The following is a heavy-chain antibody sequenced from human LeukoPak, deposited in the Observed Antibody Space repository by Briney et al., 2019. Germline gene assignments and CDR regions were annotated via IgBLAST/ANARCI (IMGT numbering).Heavy chain of an antibody. V-gene: IGHV1-46*01. J-gene: IGHJ6*03. D-gene: IGHD2-2*01. CDR1: GYTFTSYY. Sequence: GASVKVSCKASGYTFTSYYMHWVRQAPGQGLEWMGIINPSGGSTSYAQKFQGRVTMTRDMSTSTAYMELSSLRSEDTAVYYCGYCSSTSCRYYYYYMDVWGKGTTVTVSS. CDR3: GYCSSTSCRYYYYYMDV. CDR2: INPSGGST.